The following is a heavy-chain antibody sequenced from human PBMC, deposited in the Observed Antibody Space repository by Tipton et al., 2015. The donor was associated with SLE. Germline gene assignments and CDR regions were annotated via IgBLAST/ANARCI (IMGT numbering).Heavy chain of an antibody. CDR2: IYPGDSDT. Sequence: QLVQSGAEVKKPGESLKISCEGSGYSFSTYWIAWVRQMPGKGLEWMGIIYPGDSDTRYHPSFQGQVTISADKSITTAYVQWSSLKASDSAMYYCARHVGPFSYDTSGYDDWYLDLWGRGTLVTVSS. J-gene: IGHJ2*01. D-gene: IGHD3-22*01. CDR1: GYSFSTYW. V-gene: IGHV5-51*01. CDR3: ARHVGPFSYDTSGYDDWYLDL.